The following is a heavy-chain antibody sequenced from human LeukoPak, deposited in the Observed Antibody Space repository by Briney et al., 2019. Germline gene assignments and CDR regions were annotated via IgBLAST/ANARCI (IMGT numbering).Heavy chain of an antibody. J-gene: IGHJ6*03. CDR2: ISSSSTI. V-gene: IGHV3-48*04. CDR1: GFTFSSYS. CDR3: ARAYYYMDV. Sequence: PGGSLRLSCAASGFTFSSYSMNWVRQAPGKGLEWVSYISSSSTIYYADSVKGRFTISRGNAKNSLYLQMNSLRAEDTAVYYCARAYYYMDVWGKGTTVTVSS.